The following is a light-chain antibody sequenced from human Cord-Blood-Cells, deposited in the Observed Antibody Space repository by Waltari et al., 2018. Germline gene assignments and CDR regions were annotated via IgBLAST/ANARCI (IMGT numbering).Light chain of an antibody. CDR3: CSYAGSYTLV. CDR2: DVS. V-gene: IGLV2-11*01. J-gene: IGLJ2*01. CDR1: SSDVGGYNY. Sequence: QSALTQPRSVSGSPGQSVTISCTGTSSDVGGYNYVSWYQQHPGKAPKLMIYDVSKRPSGVTDRFSGSKSGHTASLTISGLQAEDEADYYCCSYAGSYTLVFGGGTKLTVL.